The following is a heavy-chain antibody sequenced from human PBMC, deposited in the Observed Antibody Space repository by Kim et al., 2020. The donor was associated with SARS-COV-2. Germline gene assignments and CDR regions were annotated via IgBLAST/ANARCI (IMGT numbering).Heavy chain of an antibody. CDR1: GGTFSSYT. J-gene: IGHJ4*02. V-gene: IGHV1-69*02. Sequence: SVKVSCKASGGTFSSYTISWVRQAPGQGLEWMGRIIPILGMANYAQKFQGRVTITADKSTSTAYMELSSLRSEDTAVYYCARQGYSGYDYVDYWGQGTLVTVSS. D-gene: IGHD5-12*01. CDR2: IIPILGMA. CDR3: ARQGYSGYDYVDY.